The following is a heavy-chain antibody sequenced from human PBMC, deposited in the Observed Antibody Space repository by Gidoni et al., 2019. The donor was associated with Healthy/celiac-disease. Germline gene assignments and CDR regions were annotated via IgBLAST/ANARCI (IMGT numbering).Heavy chain of an antibody. Sequence: QVQLQQWGAGLLKPSETLSLTCAVYGGSFSGYYWSWIRQPPGKGLEWIGEINHSGSTNYNPSLKSRVTISVDTSKNQFSLKLSSVTAADTAVYYCARRRTRAYSSSWGYWGQGTLVTVSS. V-gene: IGHV4-34*01. CDR2: INHSGST. J-gene: IGHJ4*02. CDR1: GGSFSGYY. CDR3: ARRRTRAYSSSWGY. D-gene: IGHD6-13*01.